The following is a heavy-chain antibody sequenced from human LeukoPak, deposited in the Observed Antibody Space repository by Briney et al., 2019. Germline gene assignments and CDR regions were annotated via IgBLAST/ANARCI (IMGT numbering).Heavy chain of an antibody. Sequence: SETLSLTCTVSGGSISSGNYYWGWIRQPPGKGLEWIGSITHSGSTYYNASLKSRVRISVDTSKNQFSLKLSSVTAADTAVYYCARDLGDYWSGFRSYFFAYWGQGTLVTVSS. CDR2: ITHSGST. CDR3: ARDLGDYWSGFRSYFFAY. CDR1: GGSISSGNYY. D-gene: IGHD3-3*01. J-gene: IGHJ4*02. V-gene: IGHV4-39*07.